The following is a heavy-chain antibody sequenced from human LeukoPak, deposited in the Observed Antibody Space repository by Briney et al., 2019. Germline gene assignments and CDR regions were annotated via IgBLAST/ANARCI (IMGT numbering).Heavy chain of an antibody. V-gene: IGHV3-23*01. D-gene: IGHD5-12*01. CDR2: IRGSSNRT. J-gene: IGHJ4*02. CDR3: AKNAPFRGYGSYALFDY. Sequence: GGSLRLSCAASGFTFSTHDMSWVRQAPGKGLEWVSAIRGSSNRTYYADSVKGRFTISRDNSKNTLYLQMSSLRAEDTAVYYCAKNAPFRGYGSYALFDYWGQGTLVTVSS. CDR1: GFTFSTHD.